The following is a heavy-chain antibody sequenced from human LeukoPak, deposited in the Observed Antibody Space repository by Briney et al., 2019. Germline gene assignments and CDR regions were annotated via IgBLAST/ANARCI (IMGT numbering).Heavy chain of an antibody. D-gene: IGHD3-22*01. CDR3: AAYDSSGYLGTSDAFDI. J-gene: IGHJ3*02. Sequence: GESLKISCKGSGYSFTSYWIGWVRQMPGKGLEWMGIIYPGDSDTRYSPSFQGQVTISADKSISTAYLQWSSLKASDTAMYYCAAYDSSGYLGTSDAFDIWSQGTMVTVSS. CDR2: IYPGDSDT. V-gene: IGHV5-51*01. CDR1: GYSFTSYW.